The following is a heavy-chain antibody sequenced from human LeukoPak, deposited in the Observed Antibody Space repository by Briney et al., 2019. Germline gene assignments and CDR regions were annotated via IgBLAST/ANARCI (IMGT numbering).Heavy chain of an antibody. Sequence: ASVKVSCKASGYTFTSYGISWVRQAPGQELEWMGWISAYNGNTNYAQKLQGRVTITTDTSTSTAYMELRSLRSDDTAVYYCARGGYYGSGSYPDAFDIWGQGTMVTVSS. V-gene: IGHV1-18*01. CDR2: ISAYNGNT. J-gene: IGHJ3*02. CDR1: GYTFTSYG. D-gene: IGHD3-10*01. CDR3: ARGGYYGSGSYPDAFDI.